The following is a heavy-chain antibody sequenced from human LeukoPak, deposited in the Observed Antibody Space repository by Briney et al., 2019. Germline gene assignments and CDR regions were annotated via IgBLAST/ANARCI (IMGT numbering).Heavy chain of an antibody. CDR1: RGTFSNYP. D-gene: IGHD5-24*01. CDR3: ARDRPVEMTTQGYLDS. V-gene: IGHV1-69*13. CDR2: IMPIFGTS. J-gene: IGHJ4*02. Sequence: SVKVSCKASRGTFSNYPISWVRQAPGQGLEWMGGIMPIFGTSTYSQNFQGRLTIDADESTNTAYMYLSNLRSEDTAMYYCARDRPVEMTTQGYLDSWGQGTLVIVSS.